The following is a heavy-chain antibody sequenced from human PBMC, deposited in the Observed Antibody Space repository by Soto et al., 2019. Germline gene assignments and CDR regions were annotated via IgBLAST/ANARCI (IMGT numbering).Heavy chain of an antibody. D-gene: IGHD1-26*01. J-gene: IGHJ4*02. V-gene: IGHV3-23*01. CDR2: ISGSGGST. CDR1: GFTFSSYA. Sequence: HPGGSLRLSCAASGFTFSSYAMSWVRQAPGKGLEWVSAISGSGGSTYYADSVKGRFTISRDNPKNTLYLQMNSLRAEDTAVYYCAKPASSGGAPGYWGQGTLVTVSS. CDR3: AKPASSGGAPGY.